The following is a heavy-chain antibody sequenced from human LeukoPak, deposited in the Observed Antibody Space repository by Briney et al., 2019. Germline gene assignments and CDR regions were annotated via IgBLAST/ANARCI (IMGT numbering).Heavy chain of an antibody. J-gene: IGHJ4*02. CDR2: IRYDASNK. D-gene: IGHD3-10*01. Sequence: GGSLRLSCAASGFIFSDYGMHWVRQAPGKGLEWLTFIRYDASNKYYADSVKGRFTISRDNSKNTLYLQMNSLRPEDTAVYYCAKDANFRVPGKDWGQGTLVTVSS. CDR1: GFIFSDYG. CDR3: AKDANFRVPGKD. V-gene: IGHV3-30*02.